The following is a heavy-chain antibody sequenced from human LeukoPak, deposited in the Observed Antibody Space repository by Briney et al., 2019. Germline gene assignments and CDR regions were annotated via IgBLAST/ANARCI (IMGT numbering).Heavy chain of an antibody. CDR3: AHSYEIDSSGYHRPPAF. D-gene: IGHD3-22*01. CDR1: GFIVSANY. V-gene: IGHV3-53*05. J-gene: IGHJ4*02. CDR2: FYSGGHTFHRDGTT. Sequence: PGGSLRLSCAASGFIVSANYMSWVRQAPGKGLEWVSVFYSGGHTFHRDGTTYYADSVKGRFTISGDKSANTVYLQMNRLRLDDTAVYYCAHSYEIDSSGYHRPPAFWGQGTLVTVSS.